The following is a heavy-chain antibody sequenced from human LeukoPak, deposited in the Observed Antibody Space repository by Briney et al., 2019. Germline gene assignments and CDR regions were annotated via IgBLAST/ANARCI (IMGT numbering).Heavy chain of an antibody. CDR1: GGSFSGYY. V-gene: IGHV4-34*01. J-gene: IGHJ4*02. Sequence: PSETLSLTCAVYGGSFSGYYWSWIRQPPGKGLEWIGEINHSGSTNYNPSLKSRVTISVDTSKNQFSLKLSSVTAADTAVYYCARGLYDYIWGSWVYWGQGTLVTVSS. CDR2: INHSGST. D-gene: IGHD3-16*01. CDR3: ARGLYDYIWGSWVY.